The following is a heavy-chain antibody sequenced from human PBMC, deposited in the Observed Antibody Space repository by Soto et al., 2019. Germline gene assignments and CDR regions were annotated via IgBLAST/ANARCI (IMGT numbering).Heavy chain of an antibody. V-gene: IGHV4-31*03. Sequence: SETLSLTCTVSGGSISSGGYYWSWIRQHPGKGLEWIGYIYYSGSTYYNPSLKSRVTISVDTSKNQFSLKLSSVTAADTAVYYCARGYYDILTGYYWALDYWGQGTLVTVSS. D-gene: IGHD3-9*01. J-gene: IGHJ4*02. CDR2: IYYSGST. CDR3: ARGYYDILTGYYWALDY. CDR1: GGSISSGGYY.